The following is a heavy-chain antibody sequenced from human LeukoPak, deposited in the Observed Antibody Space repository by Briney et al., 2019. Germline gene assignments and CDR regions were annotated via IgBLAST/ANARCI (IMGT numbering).Heavy chain of an antibody. Sequence: SETLSLTCTVSGGSISSDYWSWIRQPPGKGLEWIGYIYYIGSTNYNPSLKSRITISVDTSKSNFSLKLSSVTAADTAVYYCARVVGATGSSDYWGQGTLVTVSS. J-gene: IGHJ4*02. D-gene: IGHD1-26*01. V-gene: IGHV4-59*01. CDR3: ARVVGATGSSDY. CDR2: IYYIGST. CDR1: GGSISSDY.